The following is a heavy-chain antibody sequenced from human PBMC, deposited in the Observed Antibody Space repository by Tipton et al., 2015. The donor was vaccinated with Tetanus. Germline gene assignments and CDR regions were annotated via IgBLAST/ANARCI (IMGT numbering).Heavy chain of an antibody. Sequence: SLRLSCAASGFIFSSYCIHWVRQAPGKGLEWVAVSWYDGTDKYYVDSVKGRFTISRDNSKNTLYLQMHSLRAEDPAVYYCAREADCSGGSCFSGDFDNWGQGTQVTVSS. J-gene: IGHJ4*02. V-gene: IGHV3-33*01. CDR2: SWYDGTDK. CDR3: AREADCSGGSCFSGDFDN. D-gene: IGHD2-15*01. CDR1: GFIFSSYC.